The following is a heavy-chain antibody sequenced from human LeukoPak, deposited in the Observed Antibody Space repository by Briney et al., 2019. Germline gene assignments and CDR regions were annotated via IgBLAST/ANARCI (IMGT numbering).Heavy chain of an antibody. V-gene: IGHV1-2*06. D-gene: IGHD6-19*01. Sequence: ASVKVSCKASEYTFTGYYMHWVRQAPGQGLEWMGRIDPNTGGTIYAQKFQGRVTMTRDTSVNTAYMDLSRLTSDDTAVYYCARGSPRIAVAGSDYWGQGTLVTVSS. J-gene: IGHJ4*02. CDR3: ARGSPRIAVAGSDY. CDR2: IDPNTGGT. CDR1: EYTFTGYY.